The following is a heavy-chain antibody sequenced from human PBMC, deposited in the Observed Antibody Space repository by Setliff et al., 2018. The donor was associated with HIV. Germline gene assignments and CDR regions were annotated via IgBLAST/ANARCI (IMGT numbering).Heavy chain of an antibody. D-gene: IGHD6-13*01. CDR3: ARIGSGWSVGWFDP. V-gene: IGHV4-38-2*02. CDR1: GSSISSNYY. J-gene: IGHJ5*02. CDR2: IDASANP. Sequence: PSETLSLTCTVSGSSISSNYYWAWIRQAPGKGLEWIGCIDASANPYYIPSLKSRATISIDTSKNQLSLKLRSVTAADTAVYYCARIGSGWSVGWFDPWGQGTLVTVSS.